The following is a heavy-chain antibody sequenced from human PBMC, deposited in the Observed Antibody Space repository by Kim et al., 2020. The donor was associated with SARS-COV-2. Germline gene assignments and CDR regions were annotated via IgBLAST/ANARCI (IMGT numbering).Heavy chain of an antibody. CDR1: GFTFSSYA. CDR2: ISSNGGST. Sequence: GGSLRLSCSASGFTFSSYAMHWVRQAPGKGLEYVSAISSNGGSTYYADSVKGRLTISRDNSKNTLYLQMSSLRAEDTAVYYCVKAAPGSSWYQGVDYWGQGTLVTVSS. J-gene: IGHJ4*02. V-gene: IGHV3-64D*06. CDR3: VKAAPGSSWYQGVDY. D-gene: IGHD6-13*01.